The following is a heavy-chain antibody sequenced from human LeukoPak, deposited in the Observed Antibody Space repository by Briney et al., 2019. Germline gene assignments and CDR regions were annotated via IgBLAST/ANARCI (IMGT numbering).Heavy chain of an antibody. J-gene: IGHJ4*02. D-gene: IGHD6-13*01. Sequence: SETLSLTCAVYGGSFSGYYWSWIRQPPGKGLGWIGEINHSGSTNYNPSLKSRVTISVDTSKNQFSLKLSSVTAADTAVYYCARAPPNFSWYVYWGQGTLVTVSS. CDR3: ARAPPNFSWYVY. CDR2: INHSGST. V-gene: IGHV4-34*01. CDR1: GGSFSGYY.